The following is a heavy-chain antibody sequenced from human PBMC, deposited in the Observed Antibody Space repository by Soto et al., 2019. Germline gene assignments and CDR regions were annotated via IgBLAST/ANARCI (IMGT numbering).Heavy chain of an antibody. CDR3: ARGARGAAAGYYYYYGMDV. CDR2: NKPNSGGT. CDR1: GYTFTGYY. D-gene: IGHD6-13*01. J-gene: IGHJ6*02. Sequence: ASVKVSCKASGYTFTGYYMDWVRQAPGQGLEWMGWNKPNSGGTNYAQKFQGWVTMTRDTSISTAYMELSRLRSDDTAVYYCARGARGAAAGYYYYYGMDVWGQGTTVTVSS. V-gene: IGHV1-2*04.